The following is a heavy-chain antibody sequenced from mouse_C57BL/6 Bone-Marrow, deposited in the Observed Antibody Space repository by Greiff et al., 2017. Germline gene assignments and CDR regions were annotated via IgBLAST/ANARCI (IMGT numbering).Heavy chain of an antibody. CDR3: ARSYDYDDYTMDY. D-gene: IGHD2-4*01. CDR2: MHPNGGSP. CDR1: GYTFTNYW. J-gene: IGHJ4*01. V-gene: IGHV1-64*01. Sequence: VQLQQPGAELVKPGASVKLSCKASGYTFTNYWMHWVTQRPGQGLEWIGMMHPNGGSPDYNEKFKSEATLSVDKSSRTAYMELSSLTSDDSAVYYCARSYDYDDYTMDYWGQGTSVTVSS.